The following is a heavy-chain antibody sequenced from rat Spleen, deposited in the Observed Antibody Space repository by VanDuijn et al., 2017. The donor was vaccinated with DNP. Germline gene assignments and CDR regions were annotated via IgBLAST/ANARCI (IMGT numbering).Heavy chain of an antibody. Sequence: EVQLVESGGGLVQPGRSLKLSCAASGFTFSNYDMAWVRQAPTKGLEWVASISTSGGSTYYRDSVKGRFTVSRDNAKSTLYLQMDSLRSEDTATYYCARTGGFDYWGQGVMVTVSS. CDR1: GFTFSNYD. CDR3: ARTGGFDY. V-gene: IGHV5-25*01. J-gene: IGHJ2*01. CDR2: ISTSGGST. D-gene: IGHD1-11*01.